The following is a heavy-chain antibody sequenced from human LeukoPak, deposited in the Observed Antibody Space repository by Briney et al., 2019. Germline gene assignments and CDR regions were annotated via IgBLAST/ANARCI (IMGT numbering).Heavy chain of an antibody. CDR3: ARDEGWYFDL. J-gene: IGHJ2*01. V-gene: IGHV3-23*01. CDR1: GFTFSNYA. CDR2: ISGSGGST. Sequence: PGGSLRLSCAASGFTFSNYAMTWVRQAPGKGLEWVSTISGSGGSTYYADSVKGRFTISRDNSKNTLYLQMNSLRAEDTAVYYCARDEGWYFDLWGRGTLVTVSS.